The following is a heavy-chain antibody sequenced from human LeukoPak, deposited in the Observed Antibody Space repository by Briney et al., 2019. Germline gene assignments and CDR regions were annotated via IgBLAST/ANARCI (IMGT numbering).Heavy chain of an antibody. CDR1: AGSVSSGSYY. D-gene: IGHD3-10*01. Sequence: SETLSLTCTVSAGSVSSGSYYWSWIRQPPGKGLEWVGYIYYSGSTNYNPSLKSRVTISVDTSKNQFSLRLSSVTAADTAVYYCARDYYGSGAYPAYWGQGTLVTVSS. J-gene: IGHJ4*02. CDR2: IYYSGST. V-gene: IGHV4-61*01. CDR3: ARDYYGSGAYPAY.